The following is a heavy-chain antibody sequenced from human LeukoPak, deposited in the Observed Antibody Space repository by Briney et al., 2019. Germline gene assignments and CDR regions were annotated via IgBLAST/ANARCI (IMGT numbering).Heavy chain of an antibody. CDR1: GDSISSSSSY. CDR2: IYYSGST. CDR3: ARTRYYYNSRSYGAPYYFDY. D-gene: IGHD3-10*01. V-gene: IGHV4-39*01. J-gene: IGHJ4*02. Sequence: SETLSLTCTVSGDSISSSSSYWGWIRQPPGEGLEWIGSIYYSGSTYYNPSLKSRVTISVDTSKNQFSLKLSSVTAADTAVYYCARTRYYYNSRSYGAPYYFDYWGQGTLVTVSS.